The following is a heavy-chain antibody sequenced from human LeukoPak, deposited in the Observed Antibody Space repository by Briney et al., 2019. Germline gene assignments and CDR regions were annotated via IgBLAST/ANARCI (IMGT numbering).Heavy chain of an antibody. CDR3: ARYYGSGSFDY. J-gene: IGHJ4*02. D-gene: IGHD3-10*01. CDR1: GFTFSSYS. V-gene: IGHV3-21*01. CDR2: ISSSSSYI. Sequence: GESLKISCAASGFTFSSYSMNWVHQAPGKVLEWVSSISSSSSYIYYADSVKGRFTISRDNAKNSLYLQMNSLRAEDTAVYYCARYYGSGSFDYWGQGTLVTVSS.